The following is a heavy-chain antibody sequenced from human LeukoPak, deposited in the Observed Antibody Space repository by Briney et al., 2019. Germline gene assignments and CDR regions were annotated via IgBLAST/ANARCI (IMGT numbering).Heavy chain of an antibody. J-gene: IGHJ4*02. Sequence: GGSLRLSCAASGFTFSHYAMSWVRQAPGKGLEWVSSVSGRGDKTSYGDSVKGRFTISRDNSKNTLYLQMNSLRAEDAAVYYCARAYSYSGSSYFDYWGQGTLVTVSS. CDR1: GFTFSHYA. CDR2: VSGRGDKT. D-gene: IGHD1-26*01. CDR3: ARAYSYSGSSYFDY. V-gene: IGHV3-23*01.